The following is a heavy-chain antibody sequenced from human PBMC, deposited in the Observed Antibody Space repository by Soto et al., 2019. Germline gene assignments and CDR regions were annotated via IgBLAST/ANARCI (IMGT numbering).Heavy chain of an antibody. D-gene: IGHD6-13*01. V-gene: IGHV4-38-2*01. CDR3: ARLAPIAAADGMDV. CDR1: GYSISSGYY. CDR2: IYHSGST. Sequence: PSETLSLTCAVSGYSISSGYYWGWIRQSPGKGLKWIGSIYHSGSTYYNPSLKSRVIISVDTSKNQFSLKLSSVTAADTAVYYCARLAPIAAADGMDVWGQGTTVTVSS. J-gene: IGHJ6*02.